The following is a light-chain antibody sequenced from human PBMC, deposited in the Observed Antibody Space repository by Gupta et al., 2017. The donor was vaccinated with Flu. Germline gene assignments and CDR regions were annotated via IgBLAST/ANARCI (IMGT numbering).Light chain of an antibody. V-gene: IGKV1-9*01. J-gene: IGKJ2*01. CDR3: QQVNSYPYT. Sequence: PSFLAASVVDRGNITCRASQGISSYLGWYQQKPGEAPKLLSYAASNLQSGVPSRFSCSGSGRQFTLTIRSLQPEDFATYYCQQVNSYPYTFGQGTKLEIK. CDR2: AAS. CDR1: QGISSY.